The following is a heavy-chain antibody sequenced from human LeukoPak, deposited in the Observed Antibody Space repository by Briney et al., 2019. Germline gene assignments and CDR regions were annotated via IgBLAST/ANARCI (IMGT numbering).Heavy chain of an antibody. V-gene: IGHV4-34*01. J-gene: IGHJ4*02. CDR1: GGSFSGYY. CDR2: INNSGST. Sequence: SEAVSLTCAVYGGSFSGYYWSWLRQPPGKGREGVGEINNSGSTNYTPSLKSRATISVDTSKNQFSLKLSSVTAADTAVYYCARTGALDQLRIDYWGQGTLVTASS. D-gene: IGHD2-2*01. CDR3: ARTGALDQLRIDY.